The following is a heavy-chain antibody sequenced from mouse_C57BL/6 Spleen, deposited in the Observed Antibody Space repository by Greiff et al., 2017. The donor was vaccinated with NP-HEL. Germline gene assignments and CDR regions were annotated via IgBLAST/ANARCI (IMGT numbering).Heavy chain of an antibody. CDR3: APYYYGSPWFAY. D-gene: IGHD1-1*01. CDR1: GYTFTDYN. CDR2: INPNNGGT. J-gene: IGHJ3*01. V-gene: IGHV1-22*01. Sequence: VQLQQSGPELVKPGASVKMSCKASGYTFTDYNMHWVKQSHGKSLEWIGYINPNNGGTSYNQKFKGKATLTVNKSSSTAYMELRSLTSEDSAVYYCAPYYYGSPWFAYWGQGTLVTVSA.